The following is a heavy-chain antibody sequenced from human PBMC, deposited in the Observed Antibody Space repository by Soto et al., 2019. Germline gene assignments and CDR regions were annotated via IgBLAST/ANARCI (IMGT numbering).Heavy chain of an antibody. V-gene: IGHV3-23*01. CDR1: GFIFSDYA. CDR3: AKTMSRLGGYDLSWLAP. CDR2: ISGTRGRQRNT. Sequence: EVYLLESGGDLVQPGMSLRLSCAASGFIFSDYAMTWVRQAPGKGLEWVSTISGTRGRQRNTFYTASVKGRFTVTRDNSKNTLFLQMNSLRVEDTAVYYCAKTMSRLGGYDLSWLAPWGQGTLVTVSS. J-gene: IGHJ5*02. D-gene: IGHD5-12*01.